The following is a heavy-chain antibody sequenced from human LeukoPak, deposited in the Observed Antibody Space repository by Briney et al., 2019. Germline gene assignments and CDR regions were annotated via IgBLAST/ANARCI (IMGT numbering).Heavy chain of an antibody. CDR3: AKDPGAHYYGSGSYRRGSYFDY. V-gene: IGHV3-21*01. CDR1: GFTFSSYS. Sequence: GGSLRLSCAASGFTFSSYSMNWVRQAPGKGLEWVSSISTSSIYIYYADSVKGRFTISRDNAKKSMYLQMNSLRAEDTAVYYCAKDPGAHYYGSGSYRRGSYFDYWGQGTLVTVSS. J-gene: IGHJ4*02. CDR2: ISTSSIYI. D-gene: IGHD3-10*01.